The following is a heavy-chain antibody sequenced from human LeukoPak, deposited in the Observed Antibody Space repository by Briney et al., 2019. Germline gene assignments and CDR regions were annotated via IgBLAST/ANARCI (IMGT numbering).Heavy chain of an antibody. CDR1: GFTFSSYG. D-gene: IGHD3-22*01. V-gene: IGHV3-30*18. CDR2: ISYDGSNK. CDR3: AKGNYYDSSGYSDY. J-gene: IGHJ4*02. Sequence: PGRSLRLSCAASGFTFSSYGMHWVRQAPGKGLEWVAVISYDGSNKYYADSVKGRFTTSRDNSKNTLYLQMNSLRAEDTAVYYCAKGNYYDSSGYSDYWGQGTLVTVSS.